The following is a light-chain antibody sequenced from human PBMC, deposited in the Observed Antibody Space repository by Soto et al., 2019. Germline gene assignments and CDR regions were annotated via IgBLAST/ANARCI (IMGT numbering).Light chain of an antibody. CDR3: QQLNSYPS. Sequence: EIVLTQTPGTLSLSPGERATLSCRASQSVTSSHLAWYQQKPGQAPRLLIYGASTRATGIPDRFSGSGSGTEFTLTISSLQPEDFATYYCQQLNSYPSFGPGTKVDIK. CDR2: GAS. V-gene: IGKV3-20*01. CDR1: QSVTSSH. J-gene: IGKJ3*01.